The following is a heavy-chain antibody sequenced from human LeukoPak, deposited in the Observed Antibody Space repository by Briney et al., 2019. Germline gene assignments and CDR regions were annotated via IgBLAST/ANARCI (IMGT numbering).Heavy chain of an antibody. CDR2: ISWNSGSI. J-gene: IGHJ4*02. V-gene: IGHV3-9*01. CDR1: GFTFGDYA. D-gene: IGHD3-22*01. Sequence: PGGSLRLSGAASGFTFGDYAMHWVRQAPGKGLEWVSGISWNSGSIGYADSVKGRFTISRDNAKNSLYLQMNSLRAEDTALYYCAKDTYYYDSSGDSGKSYFDYWGQGTLVTVSS. CDR3: AKDTYYYDSSGDSGKSYFDY.